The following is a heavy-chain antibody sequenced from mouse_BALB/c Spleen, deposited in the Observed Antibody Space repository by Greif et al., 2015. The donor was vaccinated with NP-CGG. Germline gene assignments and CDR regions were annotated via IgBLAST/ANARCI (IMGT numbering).Heavy chain of an antibody. Sequence: EVQGVESGGGLVQPGGSRKLSCAASGFTFSSFGMHWVRQAPEKGLEWVAYISSGSSTIYYADTVKGRFTISRDNPKNTLFLQMTSLRSEDTAMYYCARGSYYGYDGFAYWGRGTLVTVSA. CDR1: GFTFSSFG. CDR2: ISSGSSTI. J-gene: IGHJ3*01. CDR3: ARGSYYGYDGFAY. V-gene: IGHV5-17*02. D-gene: IGHD2-2*01.